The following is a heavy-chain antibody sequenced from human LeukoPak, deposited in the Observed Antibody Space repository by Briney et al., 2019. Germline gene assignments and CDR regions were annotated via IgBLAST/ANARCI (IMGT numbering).Heavy chain of an antibody. D-gene: IGHD6-13*01. CDR2: MNPNSGNT. CDR3: ARGDNGYSSFLGD. Sequence: GASVTVSCTASGYTFTSYDINWVRQATGQGLAWMGWMNPNSGNTGYAQKFQGRVTMTRNTSISTAYMELSSLRSEDTAVYYCARGDNGYSSFLGDWGQGTMVTVSS. CDR1: GYTFTSYD. V-gene: IGHV1-8*01. J-gene: IGHJ3*01.